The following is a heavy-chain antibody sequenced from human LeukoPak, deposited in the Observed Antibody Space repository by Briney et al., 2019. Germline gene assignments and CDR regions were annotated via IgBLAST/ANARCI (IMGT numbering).Heavy chain of an antibody. CDR3: ARAHYYYYMDV. J-gene: IGHJ6*03. CDR1: GGSISSYY. V-gene: IGHV4-4*07. Sequence: PSETLTLTCTVSGGSISSYYWSWIRQPAGKGLKWIGRIYTSASTNYNPSLKSRVTMSVDTSKNLFSLKLSSLTAADTAVYYCARAHYYYYMDVWGKGTTVTVSS. CDR2: IYTSAST.